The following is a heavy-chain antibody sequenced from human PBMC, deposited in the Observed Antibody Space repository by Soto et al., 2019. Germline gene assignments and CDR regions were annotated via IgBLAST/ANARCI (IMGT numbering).Heavy chain of an antibody. J-gene: IGHJ6*02. V-gene: IGHV2-5*02. CDR1: GFSVITIGVC. CDR3: AHKGGRGAGMEV. CDR2: IYWDNDK. Sequence: SFPTLVNPKKTLTLTCTFSGFSVITIGVCVACIRQSPGKALEWLALIYWDNDKRYSPFLQSRVTITKDTSKNQVVLTMTNMDPVDTATYYCAHKGGRGAGMEVWGQGTTVTVSS. D-gene: IGHD2-15*01.